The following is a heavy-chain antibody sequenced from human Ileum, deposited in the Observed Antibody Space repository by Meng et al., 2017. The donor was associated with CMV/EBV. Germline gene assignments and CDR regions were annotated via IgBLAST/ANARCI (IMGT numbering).Heavy chain of an antibody. J-gene: IGHJ4*02. D-gene: IGHD3-3*02. CDR1: GGSVISGSYY. V-gene: IGHV4-61*01. CDR3: ARDLLSRHFDY. Sequence: SETLSLTCTVSGGSVISGSYYWSWIRQPPGKGLEWIAYIYYTGNTNYNPSLKSRVTISVDTSNNQFSLKLSSVTAADTALYYCARDLLSRHFDYWGQGTLVTVSS. CDR2: IYYTGNT.